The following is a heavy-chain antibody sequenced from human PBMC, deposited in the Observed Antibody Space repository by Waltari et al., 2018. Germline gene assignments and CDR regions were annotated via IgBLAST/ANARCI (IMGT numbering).Heavy chain of an antibody. CDR2: ISSSSRYI. V-gene: IGHV3-21*01. Sequence: EVQLVESGGGLVKPGGSLRLSCAASGFTFSSYSMNWVRQAPGKGLEWVSSISSSSRYISYADSEKGRLTITRYNAKNSRYLQRNSLRAEDTAGYYCARDGVAIPPGYCSRTSCRRGGYYLDYWGQGTLVTVSS. CDR1: GFTFSSYS. CDR3: ARDGVAIPPGYCSRTSCRRGGYYLDY. D-gene: IGHD2-2*01. J-gene: IGHJ4*02.